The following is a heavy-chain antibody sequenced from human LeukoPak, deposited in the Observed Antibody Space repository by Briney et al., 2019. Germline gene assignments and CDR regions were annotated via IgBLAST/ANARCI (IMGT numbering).Heavy chain of an antibody. D-gene: IGHD6-13*01. V-gene: IGHV1-18*01. J-gene: IGHJ4*02. CDR1: GYTFTSYG. CDR2: ISAYNGNT. CDR3: AREEYSSNWYYFDY. Sequence: ASVKVSCTASGYTFTSYGISWVRQAPGQGLEWMGWISAYNGNTNYAQKLQGRVTMTTDTSTSTAYMELRSLRSDDTAVYYCAREEYSSNWYYFDYWGQGTLVTVSS.